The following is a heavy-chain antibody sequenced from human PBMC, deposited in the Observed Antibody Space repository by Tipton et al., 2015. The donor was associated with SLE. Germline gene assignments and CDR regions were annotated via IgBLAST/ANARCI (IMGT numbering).Heavy chain of an antibody. V-gene: IGHV4-59*01. CDR2: IYYSRST. Sequence: TLSLTCTVFGASISSYSWSWIRQPPGKGLEWIGYIYYSRSTNYNPSLKSRVTISVDTSKKQFSLKLSSVTAADTAVYYCARVVKGSSWYWFDPWGQGTLVTVSS. CDR1: GASISSYS. CDR3: ARVVKGSSWYWFDP. D-gene: IGHD6-13*01. J-gene: IGHJ5*02.